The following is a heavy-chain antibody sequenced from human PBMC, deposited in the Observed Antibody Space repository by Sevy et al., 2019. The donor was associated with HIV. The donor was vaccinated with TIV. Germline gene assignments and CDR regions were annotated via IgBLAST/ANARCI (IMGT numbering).Heavy chain of an antibody. J-gene: IGHJ4*02. V-gene: IGHV3-23*01. CDR2: ISGSGGST. CDR3: AKSGIQLWSIDY. D-gene: IGHD5-18*01. Sequence: GEALKISCAASGFTFSSYAMRWVRQAPGKGLEWVSAISGSGGSTYYADSVKGRFTISRDNSKNTLYLQMNSLRAEDTAVYYCAKSGIQLWSIDYWGQGTLVTVSS. CDR1: GFTFSSYA.